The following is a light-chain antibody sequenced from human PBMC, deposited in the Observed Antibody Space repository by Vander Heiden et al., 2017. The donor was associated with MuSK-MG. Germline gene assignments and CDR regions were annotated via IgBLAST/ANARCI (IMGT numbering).Light chain of an antibody. J-gene: IGKJ1*01. CDR2: AAS. CDR1: QSISSY. CDR3: QQCDSTPQT. Sequence: DIQMTQSPSSLSASVGDRVTITCRASQSISSYLNWYQQKPGKAPKLLIYAASSCESGVPSRFSGSGSGTDFTLTISSLQPEDFATYYCQQCDSTPQTFGQWTKVEIK. V-gene: IGKV1-39*01.